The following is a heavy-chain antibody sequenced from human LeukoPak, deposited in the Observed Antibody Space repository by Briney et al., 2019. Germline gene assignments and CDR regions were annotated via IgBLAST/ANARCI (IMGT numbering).Heavy chain of an antibody. CDR3: ARDLAVGATHDAFDI. J-gene: IGHJ3*02. D-gene: IGHD1-26*01. Sequence: ASVKVSCKASGYTFTSYGISWVRQAPGQGLEWMGWISAYNGNTNYAQKPQGRVTITTDTSTSTAYMELGSLRSDDTAVYYCARDLAVGATHDAFDIWGQGTMVTVSS. CDR2: ISAYNGNT. V-gene: IGHV1-18*01. CDR1: GYTFTSYG.